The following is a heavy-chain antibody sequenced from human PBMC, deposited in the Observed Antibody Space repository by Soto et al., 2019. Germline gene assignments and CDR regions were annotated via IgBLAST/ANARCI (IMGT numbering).Heavy chain of an antibody. Sequence: QVPLVQSGAEVKKPGASVKVSCKASGYTFTSYAMQWVRQAPGQRLEWMGWINAGNGNTKYSQKFQGRVTITRDTSASTADMELSSLRSEDTAVYYCARGPGGPDGPGDYWGQGTLVTVSS. J-gene: IGHJ4*02. CDR3: ARGPGGPDGPGDY. V-gene: IGHV1-3*01. D-gene: IGHD2-15*01. CDR2: INAGNGNT. CDR1: GYTFTSYA.